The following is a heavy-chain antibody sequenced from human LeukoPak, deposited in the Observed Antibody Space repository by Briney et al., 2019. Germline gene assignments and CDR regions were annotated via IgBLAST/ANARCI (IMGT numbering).Heavy chain of an antibody. J-gene: IGHJ4*02. CDR1: GFTFDDYA. V-gene: IGHV3-9*01. CDR3: AKAPSSWDYFDY. D-gene: IGHD6-13*01. CDR2: ISWNSGSI. Sequence: GRSLRLSCAASGFTFDDYAMHWVRQAPGKGLEWVSGISWNSGSIGYADSVKGRFTISRDNSKNTLYLQMNSLRAEDTAVYYCAKAPSSWDYFDYWGQGTLVTVSS.